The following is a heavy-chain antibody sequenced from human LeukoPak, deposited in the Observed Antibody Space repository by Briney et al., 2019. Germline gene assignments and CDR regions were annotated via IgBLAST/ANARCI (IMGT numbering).Heavy chain of an antibody. Sequence: GGTLRLSCAASGFTFSSYAMGWVGQPPGRGRDWVSVICGTSGSTYYTDSVKGRFTISRDNSRNTLYLQVNSLRAEDTAVYFCAKGSGGSCYSSFDYWGQGTLVTVSS. D-gene: IGHD2-15*01. J-gene: IGHJ4*02. CDR3: AKGSGGSCYSSFDY. V-gene: IGHV3-23*01. CDR2: ICGTSGST. CDR1: GFTFSSYA.